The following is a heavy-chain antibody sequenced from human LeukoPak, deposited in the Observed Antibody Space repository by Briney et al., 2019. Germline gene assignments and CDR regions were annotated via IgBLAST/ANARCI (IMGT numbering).Heavy chain of an antibody. Sequence: SETLSLTCTVSGGPISSYYWSWIRQPPGKGLEWIGYIYYSGSTNYNPSLKSRVTISVDTSKNQFSLKLSSVTAADTAVYYCARDRSLGEQLEFDYWGQGTLVTVSS. J-gene: IGHJ4*02. V-gene: IGHV4-59*01. D-gene: IGHD6-13*01. CDR1: GGPISSYY. CDR3: ARDRSLGEQLEFDY. CDR2: IYYSGST.